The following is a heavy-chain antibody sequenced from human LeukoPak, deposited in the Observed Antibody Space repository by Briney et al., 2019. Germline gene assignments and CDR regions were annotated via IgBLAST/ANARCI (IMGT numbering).Heavy chain of an antibody. CDR1: GFTFSSYA. Sequence: GGPLRLSCAASGFTFSSYAMSWVRQAPGKGLEWVSAISGSGGSTYYPDSVKGRFTISRDNSKNTLYLQMNSLRAEDTAVYYCARDQGIAVAGGGFDYWGQGTLVTVSS. J-gene: IGHJ4*02. D-gene: IGHD6-19*01. V-gene: IGHV3-23*01. CDR2: ISGSGGST. CDR3: ARDQGIAVAGGGFDY.